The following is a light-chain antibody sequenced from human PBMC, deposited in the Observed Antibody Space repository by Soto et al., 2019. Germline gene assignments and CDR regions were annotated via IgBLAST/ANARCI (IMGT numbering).Light chain of an antibody. J-gene: IGLJ1*01. Sequence: QSVLTQPASVSGSPGQSITISCTVTSSDVGGYIYVSWYQQHPGKAPKLMIYDVTSRPSGVSYRFSGSKSGNTASLTISGLQAVDEADYYCSSYTTSSSYVFGTGTKVTVL. CDR3: SSYTTSSSYV. V-gene: IGLV2-14*01. CDR1: SSDVGGYIY. CDR2: DVT.